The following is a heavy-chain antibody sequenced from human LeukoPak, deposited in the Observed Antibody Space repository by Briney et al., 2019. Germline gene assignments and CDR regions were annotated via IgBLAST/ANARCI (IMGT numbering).Heavy chain of an antibody. CDR1: GYTFSDFG. D-gene: IGHD4-17*01. CDR2: IGAYNDNT. V-gene: IGHV1-18*01. CDR3: ARAGAAVTMFFDF. J-gene: IGHJ4*02. Sequence: ASVKVSCKASGYTFSDFGITWVRRAPGQGVEWMGWIGAYNDNTNYPQKFQGRVTLTTDTSTSTAYMELRSLTSDDTALYYCARAGAAVTMFFDFWGQGTLVTVSS.